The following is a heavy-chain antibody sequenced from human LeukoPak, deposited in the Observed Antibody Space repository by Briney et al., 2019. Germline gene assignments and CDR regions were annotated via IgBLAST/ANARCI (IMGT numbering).Heavy chain of an antibody. Sequence: SETLSLTCTVSGGSIGSYYWSWIRQPPGKGLEWIGYIYYSGSTNYNPSLKSRVTISVDTSKNQFSLKLSSVTAADTAVYYCARVSMVRGVMGENWFDPWGQGTLVTVSS. D-gene: IGHD3-10*01. J-gene: IGHJ5*02. CDR3: ARVSMVRGVMGENWFDP. CDR2: IYYSGST. V-gene: IGHV4-59*01. CDR1: GGSIGSYY.